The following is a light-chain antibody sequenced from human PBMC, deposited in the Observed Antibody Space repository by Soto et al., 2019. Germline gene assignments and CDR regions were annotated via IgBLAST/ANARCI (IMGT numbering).Light chain of an antibody. V-gene: IGKV3D-20*01. CDR2: DAS. CDR1: QSVGSSY. CDR3: QQYGTSPYT. Sequence: EIVLTQSPATLSLSPGERATLSCGASQSVGSSYLAWYQQKPGLAPRLLIYDASSKATGIPDRFSGSGSGTDFTLTISRLEPGDFAVYYCQQYGTSPYTFGQGTKLEIK. J-gene: IGKJ2*01.